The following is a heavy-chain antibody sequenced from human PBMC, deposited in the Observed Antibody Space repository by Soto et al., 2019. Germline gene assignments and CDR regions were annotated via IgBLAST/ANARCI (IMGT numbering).Heavy chain of an antibody. Sequence: QLQLQESGPGLMKPSETLSLTCTVSVGSISSSNYYWGWIRQPPGKGLEWIGSIYYSGNTYYNPSLKSRVTMSVDTSKNQFSLKLSSVTAADTAVYYCARLGGYCSTTGCYGYYAMDVWGQGTTVTVSS. CDR2: IYYSGNT. CDR3: ARLGGYCSTTGCYGYYAMDV. CDR1: VGSISSSNYY. V-gene: IGHV4-39*01. D-gene: IGHD2-2*01. J-gene: IGHJ6*02.